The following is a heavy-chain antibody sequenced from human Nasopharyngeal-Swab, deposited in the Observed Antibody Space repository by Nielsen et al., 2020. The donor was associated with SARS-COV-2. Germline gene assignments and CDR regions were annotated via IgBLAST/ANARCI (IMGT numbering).Heavy chain of an antibody. Sequence: GESLKISCAASGFTFSSYWMSWVRQAPGKGLEWVANIKQDGSEKYYVDSVMGRFTISRDNAKNSLYLQMNSLRAEDTAVYYCASSEMATMNFDYWGQGTLVTVSS. CDR2: IKQDGSEK. CDR3: ASSEMATMNFDY. J-gene: IGHJ4*02. V-gene: IGHV3-7*03. D-gene: IGHD5-24*01. CDR1: GFTFSSYW.